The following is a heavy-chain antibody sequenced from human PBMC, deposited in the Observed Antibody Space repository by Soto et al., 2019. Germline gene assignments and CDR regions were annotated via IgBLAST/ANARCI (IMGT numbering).Heavy chain of an antibody. Sequence: SETLSLTCTVSGGSISSYYWSWIRQPAGKGLEWIGRIYTSGSTKYNPYLKSRVTMSVDASKNQFFLKLISVAAAETAVYYCTRNSEGSGNYPHNHIYNWLDPWGQGTLVTVSS. CDR1: GGSISSYY. D-gene: IGHD3-3*01. CDR3: TRNSEGSGNYPHNHIYNWLDP. J-gene: IGHJ5*02. CDR2: IYTSGST. V-gene: IGHV4-4*07.